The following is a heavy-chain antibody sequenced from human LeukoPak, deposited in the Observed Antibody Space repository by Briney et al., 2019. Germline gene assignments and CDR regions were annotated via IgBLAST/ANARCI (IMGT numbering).Heavy chain of an antibody. J-gene: IGHJ4*02. V-gene: IGHV3-30*04. D-gene: IGHD3-16*01. CDR3: ARDVAASAVYYFDY. CDR2: IARDGKDK. Sequence: GGPLRLSCAASGFTFSSYAMHWVRQAPGKGPEWVTVIARDGKDKHHADSVKGRFTISRDNSKNTLYLQMNSQRTDDTAVYYCARDVAASAVYYFDYWGQGTLVTVSS. CDR1: GFTFSSYA.